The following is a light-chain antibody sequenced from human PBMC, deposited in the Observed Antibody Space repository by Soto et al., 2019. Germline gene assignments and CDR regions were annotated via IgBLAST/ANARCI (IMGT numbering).Light chain of an antibody. CDR3: SSFTTSSTVL. V-gene: IGLV2-14*03. CDR1: SSDVGAYDY. Sequence: QSALTQPASVSGSPGQSITISCTGTSSDVGAYDYVSWYQQHPGKAPKLMIYDVSNRPSGISNRFSGSKSGNTASLTISGLQAEDEADYHCSSFTTSSTVLFGGGTKVTVL. J-gene: IGLJ2*01. CDR2: DVS.